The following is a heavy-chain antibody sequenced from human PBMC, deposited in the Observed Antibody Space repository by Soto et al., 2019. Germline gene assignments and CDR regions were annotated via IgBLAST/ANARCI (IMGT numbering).Heavy chain of an antibody. J-gene: IGHJ3*02. CDR1: RGPFSGYH. CDR2: INRSGST. V-gene: IGHV4-34*01. Sequence: SETLSLTCAVYRGPFSGYHWSWIRQSPGKGLEWIGEINRSGSTNYNPSLKSRVTISVDTSKNQFSLRLSSVTAADTAVYYCANLDMITFGGIIGPNDEFDIWGQGTMVTV. CDR3: ANLDMITFGGIIGPNDEFDI. D-gene: IGHD3-16*01.